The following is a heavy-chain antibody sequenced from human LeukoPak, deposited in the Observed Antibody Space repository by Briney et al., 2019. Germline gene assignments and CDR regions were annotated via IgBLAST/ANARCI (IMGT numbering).Heavy chain of an antibody. V-gene: IGHV4-39*01. J-gene: IGHJ4*02. Sequence: KPSETLSLTCIVSGGSISNRIYYWGWIRQPPGKGLEWIGSIYYSGSTYYNSSLKSRVTIPVDTSKNQFSLKLSSVTAADTAVYYCANNLDSWGQGTLVTVSS. CDR3: ANNLDS. CDR2: IYYSGST. CDR1: GGSISNRIYY.